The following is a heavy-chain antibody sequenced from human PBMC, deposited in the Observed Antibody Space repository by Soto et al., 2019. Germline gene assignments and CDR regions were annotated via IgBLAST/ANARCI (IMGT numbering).Heavy chain of an antibody. Sequence: GESLKISCKGSGYSFTSYWIGWVRQMPGKGLEWMGIIYPGDSNTRYSPSFQGQVTISADKSISTAYLQWSSLKASDTAMYYCARSMATITDYYYYGMDVWGQGTTVTVSS. CDR3: ARSMATITDYYYYGMDV. CDR1: GYSFTSYW. CDR2: IYPGDSNT. V-gene: IGHV5-51*01. J-gene: IGHJ6*02. D-gene: IGHD5-12*01.